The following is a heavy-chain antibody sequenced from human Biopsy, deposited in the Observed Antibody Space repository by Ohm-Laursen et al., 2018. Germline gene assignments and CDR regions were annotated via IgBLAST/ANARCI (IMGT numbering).Heavy chain of an antibody. V-gene: IGHV1-2*02. J-gene: IGHJ1*01. CDR2: INPHSGTT. CDR3: AKGQDLRGGAEYFQH. D-gene: IGHD2-15*01. Sequence: SVKVSCKASGYTFTGQYLHWVRQVPGQGLEWMGWINPHSGTTKFAQDFQGRVTMTRDTSMTTAYMELRRLRSDDTAVYYCAKGQDLRGGAEYFQHWGQGALVTVSS. CDR1: GYTFTGQY.